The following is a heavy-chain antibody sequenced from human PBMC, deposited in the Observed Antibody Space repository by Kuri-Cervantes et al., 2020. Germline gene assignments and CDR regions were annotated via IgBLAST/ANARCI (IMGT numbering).Heavy chain of an antibody. CDR1: GFTFSYYW. CDR2: IKQDGSEK. CDR3: ARDPGHRNGMDV. Sequence: ETLSLTCEASGFTFSYYWMNWVRQAPGKGLEWVANIKQDGSEKNYVDSVRGRFSISRDNSKNTLYLQLNSLRVEDTAIYYCARDPGHRNGMDVWGQGTTVTVSS. V-gene: IGHV3-7*03. J-gene: IGHJ6*02.